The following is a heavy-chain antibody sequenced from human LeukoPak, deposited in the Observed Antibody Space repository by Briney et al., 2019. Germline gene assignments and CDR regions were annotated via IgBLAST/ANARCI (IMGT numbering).Heavy chain of an antibody. J-gene: IGHJ4*02. CDR1: GFTFSDYS. D-gene: IGHD6-13*01. Sequence: GGSLRLSSAASGFTFSDYSMNWVRQAPGKGLEWVSFISRSSSYIHYADSVKGRFTISRDNAKNSLYLQMNSLRAEDTAVYYCARDPIAAAGSTLDYWGQGTLVTVSS. V-gene: IGHV3-21*01. CDR3: ARDPIAAAGSTLDY. CDR2: ISRSSSYI.